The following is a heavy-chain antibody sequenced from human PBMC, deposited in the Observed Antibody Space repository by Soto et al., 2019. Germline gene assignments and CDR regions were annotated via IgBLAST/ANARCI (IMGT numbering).Heavy chain of an antibody. CDR2: ISYSESP. Sequence: SETLSLTCTVSGGSISSGDYYWSWIRQPPGEGLEWIGHISYSESPYYNPSLESRVTISVDTSKNQFSLQLSSVTAADSSVYYCARAHGVVTAFVYWCQGTLVTVSS. J-gene: IGHJ4*02. CDR1: GGSISSGDYY. D-gene: IGHD2-21*02. V-gene: IGHV4-30-4*01. CDR3: ARAHGVVTAFVY.